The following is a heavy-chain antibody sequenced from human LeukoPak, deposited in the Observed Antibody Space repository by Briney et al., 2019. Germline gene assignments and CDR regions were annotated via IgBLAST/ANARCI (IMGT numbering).Heavy chain of an antibody. CDR1: GGSFSGYY. V-gene: IGHV4-34*01. Sequence: SETLSLTCAVYGGSFSGYYWSWIRQPPGKGLEWIGEINHSGSTNYNPSLKSRVTISVDTSKNQFSLKLSSVTAADTAVYYCARDAAAGGGVWFDPWGQGTLVTVSS. D-gene: IGHD6-13*01. CDR2: INHSGST. J-gene: IGHJ5*02. CDR3: ARDAAAGGGVWFDP.